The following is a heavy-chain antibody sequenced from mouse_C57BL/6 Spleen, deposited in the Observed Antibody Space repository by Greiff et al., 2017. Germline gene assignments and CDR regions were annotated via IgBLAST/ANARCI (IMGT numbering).Heavy chain of an antibody. CDR1: GYSITSGYY. CDR3: AIDPDYYGSRNYFDY. J-gene: IGHJ2*01. D-gene: IGHD1-1*01. Sequence: EVQLQESGPGLVKPSQSLSLTCSVTGYSITSGYYWNWIRQFPGNKLEWMGYISYDGSNNYNPTLKNRNSITRDTSKNHFFMKLNSVTTEDTATYYCAIDPDYYGSRNYFDYWGQGTTLTVSS. CDR2: ISYDGSN. V-gene: IGHV3-6*01.